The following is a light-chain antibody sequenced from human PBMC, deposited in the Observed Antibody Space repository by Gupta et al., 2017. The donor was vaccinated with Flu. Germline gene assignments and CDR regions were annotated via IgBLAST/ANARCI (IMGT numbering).Light chain of an antibody. V-gene: IGKV1-5*03. Sequence: ITCRASQSISSWLAWYQQKPGKAPKLLIYKASSLESGVPSRFSGSGSGTEFTLTISSLQPDDFATYYCQQYNSYSPEVTFGGGTKVEIK. CDR2: KAS. CDR3: QQYNSYSPEVT. J-gene: IGKJ4*01. CDR1: QSISSW.